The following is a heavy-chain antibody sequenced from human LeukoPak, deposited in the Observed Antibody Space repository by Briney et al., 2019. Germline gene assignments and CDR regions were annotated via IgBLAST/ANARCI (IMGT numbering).Heavy chain of an antibody. CDR3: TRHTERYSD. J-gene: IGHJ4*02. V-gene: IGHV3-73*01. D-gene: IGHD1-26*01. CDR1: GFTFSDST. CDR2: IRTKPNTYAT. Sequence: GGSLRLSCAASGFTFSDSTMHWVRQASGKGLEWVGRIRTKPNTYATAYAASVKGRFTISRDDSKNTAYLQMNSLKTDDTAVYYCTRHTERYSDWGQGTLVTVSS.